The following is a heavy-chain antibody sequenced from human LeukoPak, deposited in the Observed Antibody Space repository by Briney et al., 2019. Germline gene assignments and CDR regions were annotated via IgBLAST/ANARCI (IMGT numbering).Heavy chain of an antibody. CDR2: INPNGGGT. CDR3: ARDLDCSGTSCYYYYHGMDV. Sequence: GALVKVSCKASGYTFTDHYMYWVRQAPGQGLEWMGWINPNGGGTNYAQKFQGRVTMTRDTSISTAYMELSRLRSDDTAVYYCARDLDCSGTSCYYYYHGMDVWGQGTTVTVSS. CDR1: GYTFTDHY. J-gene: IGHJ6*02. V-gene: IGHV1-2*02. D-gene: IGHD2-2*01.